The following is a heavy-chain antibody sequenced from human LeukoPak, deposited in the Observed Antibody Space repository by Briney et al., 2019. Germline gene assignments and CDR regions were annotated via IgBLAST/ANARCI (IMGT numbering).Heavy chain of an antibody. CDR1: GGSISSYY. V-gene: IGHV4-59*12. CDR3: ARRGSSWDYFDY. Sequence: SETLSLTCTVSGGSISSYYWSWIRQPPGKGLEWIGYVYYGGSTNYNPSLKSRVTISVDTSKNHFSLKLSSVTAADTAVYYCARRGSSWDYFDYWGQGALVTVSS. D-gene: IGHD6-6*01. CDR2: VYYGGST. J-gene: IGHJ4*02.